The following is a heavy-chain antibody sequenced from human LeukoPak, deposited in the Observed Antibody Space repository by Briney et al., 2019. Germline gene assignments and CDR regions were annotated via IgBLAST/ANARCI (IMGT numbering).Heavy chain of an antibody. CDR2: IYYSGST. CDR3: ARGVVAARFWFDP. CDR1: GGSISSYY. D-gene: IGHD2-15*01. Sequence: SETLSLTCTVSGGSISSYYWSWIRQPPGKGLEWIGYIYYSGSTNYNPSLKSRVTISVDTSRNQFSLKLSSVTAADTAVYYCARGVVAARFWFDPWGQGTLVTVSS. J-gene: IGHJ5*02. V-gene: IGHV4-59*01.